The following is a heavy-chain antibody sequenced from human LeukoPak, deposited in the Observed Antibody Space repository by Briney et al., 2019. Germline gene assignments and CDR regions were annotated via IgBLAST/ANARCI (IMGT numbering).Heavy chain of an antibody. CDR3: ASYCSGGSCSHRFDY. CDR2: INHSGST. D-gene: IGHD2-15*01. Sequence: SETLSLTCAVYGESFSGYYWSWIRQPPGKGLEWIGEINHSGSTNYSPSLKSRVTISVDTSKNQFSLKLSSVTAADTAVYYCASYCSGGSCSHRFDYWGQGTLVTVSS. J-gene: IGHJ4*02. V-gene: IGHV4-34*01. CDR1: GESFSGYY.